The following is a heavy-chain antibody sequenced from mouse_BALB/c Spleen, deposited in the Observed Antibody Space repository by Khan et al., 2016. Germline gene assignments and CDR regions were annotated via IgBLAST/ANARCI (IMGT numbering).Heavy chain of an antibody. V-gene: IGHV10-1*02. Sequence: EVQLVESGGGLVQPKGSLKLSCAASGFTFNTYAMNWVRQAPGKGLEWVARIRSKSNNYATYYADSVKDRFTISRDDSQSMLYLQMNNLKTEDTAMYYCVRHYGSSYFDYWGQGPTLPVSS. CDR2: IRSKSNNYAT. CDR3: VRHYGSSYFDY. CDR1: GFTFNTYA. J-gene: IGHJ2*01. D-gene: IGHD1-1*01.